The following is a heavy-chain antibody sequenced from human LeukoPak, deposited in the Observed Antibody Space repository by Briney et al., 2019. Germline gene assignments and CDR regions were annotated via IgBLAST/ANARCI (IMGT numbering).Heavy chain of an antibody. V-gene: IGHV4-34*01. CDR2: INHSGST. J-gene: IGHJ5*02. CDR3: ASVYGSGRNNWFDP. Sequence: SETLSLTCAVYGWSFSGYYWSWIRQPPGKGLEWIGEINHSGSTNYNPSLKSRVTISVDTSKNQFSLKLSSVTAADTAVYYCASVYGSGRNNWFDPWGQGTLVTVSS. CDR1: GWSFSGYY. D-gene: IGHD3-10*01.